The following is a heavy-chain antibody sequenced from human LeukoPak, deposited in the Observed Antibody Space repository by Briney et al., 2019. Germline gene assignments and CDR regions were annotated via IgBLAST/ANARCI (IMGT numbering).Heavy chain of an antibody. D-gene: IGHD3-22*01. CDR1: GGFISSGSYY. CDR3: ARGRCGYYDSHAGD. CDR2: IYTSGST. V-gene: IGHV4-61*02. J-gene: IGHJ4*02. Sequence: SETLSLTYTVSGGFISSGSYYWNWIRQPAGRGLEWIGRIYTSGSTNYNPSLKSRVTISVDTSKNQFSLKLSSVTAADTAVYYCARGRCGYYDSHAGDWGQGTLVTVSS.